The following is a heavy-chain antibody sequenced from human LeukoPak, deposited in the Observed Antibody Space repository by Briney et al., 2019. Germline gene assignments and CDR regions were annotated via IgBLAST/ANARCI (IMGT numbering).Heavy chain of an antibody. Sequence: GGSLRLSCAASGFTFSSYAMHWVRQAPGKGLEWVAVISYDGSNKYYADSVKGRFTISRDNSKNTLYLQMNSLRAEDTAVYYCARGEGRWSQKRDYYYGMDVWGQGTTVTVSS. CDR2: ISYDGSNK. V-gene: IGHV3-30-3*01. CDR3: ARGEGRWSQKRDYYYGMDV. D-gene: IGHD4-23*01. CDR1: GFTFSSYA. J-gene: IGHJ6*02.